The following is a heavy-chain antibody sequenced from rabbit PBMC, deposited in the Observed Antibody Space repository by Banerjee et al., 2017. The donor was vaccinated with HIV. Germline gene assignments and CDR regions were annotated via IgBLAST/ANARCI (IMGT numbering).Heavy chain of an antibody. CDR2: VYAGSSGST. CDR1: GFSFSSSYY. V-gene: IGHV1S40*01. J-gene: IGHJ3*01. D-gene: IGHD7-1*01. CDR3: ARDLADYTGYNNVTRLDL. Sequence: QSLEESGGDLVKPGASLTLTCTASGFSFSSSYYMCWVRQTPGKGLEWIACVYAGSSGSTYYASWAKGRFTLSKTSSTTVTLQMTSLTAADTATYFCARDLADYTGYNNVTRLDLWGPGTLVTVS.